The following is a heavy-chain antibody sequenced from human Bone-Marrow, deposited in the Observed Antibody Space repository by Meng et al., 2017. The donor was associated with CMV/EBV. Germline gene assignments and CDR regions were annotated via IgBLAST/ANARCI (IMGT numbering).Heavy chain of an antibody. CDR1: GDFITSNY. D-gene: IGHD3-3*01. CDR2: IYYSGST. V-gene: IGHV4-59*01. J-gene: IGHJ6*02. Sequence: SETLSLTCTVSGDFITSNYWTWIRQPPGKGLEWIGYIYYSGSTNYNPSLKSRVTISVDTSKNQFSLKLSSVTAADTAVYYCARDTSGPYYYYGMDVWGQGTTVTVSS. CDR3: ARDTSGPYYYYGMDV.